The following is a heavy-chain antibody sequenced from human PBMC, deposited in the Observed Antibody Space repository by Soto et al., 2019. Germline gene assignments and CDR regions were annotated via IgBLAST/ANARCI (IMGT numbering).Heavy chain of an antibody. Sequence: GASVKVSCKASGYTFTSYDINWVRQAPGQGLEWMGGIIPNIGTANYAQKFQGRVTITADKSTSTAYMELSSLRSEDTAVYYCARDTELSFDYWGQGTLVTVSS. J-gene: IGHJ4*02. CDR1: GYTFTSYD. D-gene: IGHD3-10*01. CDR2: IIPNIGTA. V-gene: IGHV1-69*06. CDR3: ARDTELSFDY.